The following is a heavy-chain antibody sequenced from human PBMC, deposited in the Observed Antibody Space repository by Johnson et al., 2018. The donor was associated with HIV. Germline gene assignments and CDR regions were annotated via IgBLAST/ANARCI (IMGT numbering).Heavy chain of an antibody. CDR1: GVTFITCT. CDR2: ISYDGSNK. D-gene: IGHD2-15*01. CDR3: SKDVLSLGYCSGGGCWEDAFDI. Sequence: QVQLVESGGGVVQPGRSLRVSCAASGVTFITCTIYWVRQAPGKGLEWVAVISYDGSNKYYADSVKGRFTISRDNSKNTMYLQMNSLRAEDTAVYYCSKDVLSLGYCSGGGCWEDAFDIWGQGTMVTVSS. V-gene: IGHV3-30*04. J-gene: IGHJ3*02.